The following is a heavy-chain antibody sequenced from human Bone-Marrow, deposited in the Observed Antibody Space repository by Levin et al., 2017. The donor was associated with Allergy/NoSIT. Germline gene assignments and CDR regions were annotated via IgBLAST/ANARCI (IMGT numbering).Heavy chain of an antibody. V-gene: IGHV1-18*04. CDR3: ARGKMTIFGVPQHSEETFEF. CDR2: IATRNGWT. D-gene: IGHD3-3*01. CDR1: GYTFIDYG. J-gene: IGHJ3*01. Sequence: ASVKVSCKAYGYTFIDYGITWLRQAPGQGLEWMGWIATRNGWTNYAPKFQGRVTMTTDTSTTTAYIEVRRLRSDDTAVYYCARGKMTIFGVPQHSEETFEFWGQGTKVTVSS.